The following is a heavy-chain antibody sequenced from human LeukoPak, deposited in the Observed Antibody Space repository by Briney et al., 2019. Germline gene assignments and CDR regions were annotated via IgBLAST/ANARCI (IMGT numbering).Heavy chain of an antibody. J-gene: IGHJ4*02. CDR1: GFTFSRYG. CDR3: AKLENSGSPPGFDY. CDR2: ISYDGSNK. Sequence: AGGSLRLSCAASGFTFSRYGMHWVRQAPGKGLEWVAVISYDGSNKYYGDSVKGRFTTSRDNSKNTLYLQMNSLRAEDTAIYYCAKLENSGSPPGFDYWGQGTLVTVSS. D-gene: IGHD1-26*01. V-gene: IGHV3-30*18.